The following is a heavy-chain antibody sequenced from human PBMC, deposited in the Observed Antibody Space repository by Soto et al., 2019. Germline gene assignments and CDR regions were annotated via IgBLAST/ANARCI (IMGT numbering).Heavy chain of an antibody. CDR2: ISGTGRST. CDR3: AKGNTSGWYFFDY. J-gene: IGHJ4*02. V-gene: IGHV3-23*01. D-gene: IGHD6-19*01. CDR1: GFTFINCA. Sequence: EVQLWESGGGLVQPGGSLRLSCEASGFTFINCAMSWVRQAPGKGLEWVSGISGTGRSTFYADSVEGRFTISRDNSKNTVYLQMNSLRAEGTAVYYCAKGNTSGWYFFDYWGQGTLVTVSS.